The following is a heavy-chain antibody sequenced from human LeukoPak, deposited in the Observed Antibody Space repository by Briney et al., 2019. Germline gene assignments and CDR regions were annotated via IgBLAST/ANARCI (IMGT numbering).Heavy chain of an antibody. Sequence: GGSLRLSCAASGFTFSSYGMHWVRQAPGKGLEWVAFIRYDGSNKYYADSVKGRFTISRDNSKNTLYLQMNSLRAEDTAVYYCAKDRVRREYYDFWSGYLPLDYWGQGTLATVSS. CDR1: GFTFSSYG. CDR2: IRYDGSNK. J-gene: IGHJ4*02. CDR3: AKDRVRREYYDFWSGYLPLDY. V-gene: IGHV3-30*02. D-gene: IGHD3-3*01.